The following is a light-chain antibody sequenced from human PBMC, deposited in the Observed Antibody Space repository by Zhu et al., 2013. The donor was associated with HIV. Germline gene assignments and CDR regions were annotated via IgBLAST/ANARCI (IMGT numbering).Light chain of an antibody. V-gene: IGKV2-30*01. CDR1: QSLVDGEGHTY. CDR3: MQGTYWPPT. CDR2: TVS. J-gene: IGKJ5*01. Sequence: DVVMTRSPLSLPVTLGQPASISCRSSQSLVDGEGHTYLNWFHQRPGQSPRRLIYTVSNRDSGVPDRFSGSGSGTDFTLKSAEWRLKIVGNYYCMQGTYWPPTFGQGTRLEI.